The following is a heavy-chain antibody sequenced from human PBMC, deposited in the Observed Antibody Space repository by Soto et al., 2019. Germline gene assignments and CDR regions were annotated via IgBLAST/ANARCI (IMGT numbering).Heavy chain of an antibody. CDR3: AVGGGDYVLGDFDY. Sequence: QVQLVESGGGLVKPGGSLRLSCAASGFIFSDYYMSWIRQAPGKGLEWVPYISSSSSYTNYADSVKGRFTISRDNAKNSLYLQMNSLRAEDTAVYYCAVGGGDYVLGDFDYWGQGTLVTVSS. V-gene: IGHV3-11*06. J-gene: IGHJ4*02. D-gene: IGHD4-17*01. CDR2: ISSSSSYT. CDR1: GFIFSDYY.